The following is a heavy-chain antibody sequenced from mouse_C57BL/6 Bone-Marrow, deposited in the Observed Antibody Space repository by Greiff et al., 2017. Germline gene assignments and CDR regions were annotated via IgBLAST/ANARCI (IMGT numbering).Heavy chain of an antibody. CDR1: GFTFSDYG. J-gene: IGHJ1*03. CDR3: ARPTITTDWYFDV. D-gene: IGHD1-1*01. V-gene: IGHV5-17*01. CDR2: ISSGSSTI. Sequence: EVHLVESGGGLVKPGGSLKLSCAASGFTFSDYGMHWVRQAPEKGLEWVAYISSGSSTIYYADTVKGRFTISRDNAKNTLFLQMTSLKSEDTAMYYCARPTITTDWYFDVWGTGTTVTVSS.